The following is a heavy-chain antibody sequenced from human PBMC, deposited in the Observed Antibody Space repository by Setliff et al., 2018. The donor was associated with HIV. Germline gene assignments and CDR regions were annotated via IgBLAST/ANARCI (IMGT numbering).Heavy chain of an antibody. CDR3: ARGGGVYCSGGSCYTSVDFQH. D-gene: IGHD2-15*01. J-gene: IGHJ1*01. CDR2: MNPNSGNT. CDR1: GYTFTSYD. Sequence: AASVKVSCKASGYTFTSYDINWVRQATGQGLEWMGWMNPNSGNTGYAQRFQGRVTMTRNTSIRTAYMELSSLRSEDTAVYYCARGGGVYCSGGSCYTSVDFQHWGQGTLVTVSS. V-gene: IGHV1-8*02.